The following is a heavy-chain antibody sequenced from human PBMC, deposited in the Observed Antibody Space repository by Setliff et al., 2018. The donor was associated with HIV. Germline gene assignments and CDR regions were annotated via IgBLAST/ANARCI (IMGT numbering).Heavy chain of an antibody. CDR3: ARGIAVAGPYFDY. V-gene: IGHV4-61*09. CDR1: GDSISSGSYF. D-gene: IGHD6-19*01. CDR2: ISTTGST. Sequence: SEILSLTCTVSGDSISSGSYFWIWIRQPAGKGLEWIGHISTTGSTNYNPSLKSRVIMSVDTSRNQFSLKLSSVTAADTAVYYCARGIAVAGPYFDYWGQGTLVTVSS. J-gene: IGHJ4*02.